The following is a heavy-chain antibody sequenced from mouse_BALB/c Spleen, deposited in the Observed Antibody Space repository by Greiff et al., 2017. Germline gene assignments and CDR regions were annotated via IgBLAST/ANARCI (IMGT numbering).Heavy chain of an antibody. Sequence: QVQLQQSGPELVKPGASVKISCKASGYAFSSSWMNWVKQRPGQGLEWIGRIYPGDGDTNYNGKFKGKATLTADKSSSTAYMQLSSLTSVDSAVYFCARHGYDYPFAYWGQGTLVTVSA. CDR1: GYAFSSSW. V-gene: IGHV1-82*01. CDR2: IYPGDGDT. CDR3: ARHGYDYPFAY. D-gene: IGHD2-4*01. J-gene: IGHJ3*01.